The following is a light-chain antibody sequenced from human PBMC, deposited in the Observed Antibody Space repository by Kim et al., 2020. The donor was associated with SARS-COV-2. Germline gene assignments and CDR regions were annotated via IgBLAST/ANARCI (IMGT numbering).Light chain of an antibody. V-gene: IGKV1-33*01. J-gene: IGKJ2*03. CDR2: DAS. CDR1: QDISNY. Sequence: ASVGDRVTITCQASQDISNYLKWYQQKPGKAPKLLIYDASNLETGVPSRFSGSGSGTDFTFTISSLQPEDIATYYCQQYDNLPRYSFGQGTKLEI. CDR3: QQYDNLPRYS.